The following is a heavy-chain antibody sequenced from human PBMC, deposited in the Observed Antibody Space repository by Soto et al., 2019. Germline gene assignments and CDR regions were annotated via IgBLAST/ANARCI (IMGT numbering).Heavy chain of an antibody. CDR2: IYPGDSDT. Sequence: GESLKISFKGSGYSFTSYWIGWVRQMPVEGLEWMGIIYPGDSDTRYSPSFQGQVTISADKSISTAYLQWSSLKASDTAMYYCARHDSRHSGYEDYKWFDPWGQGTLVTVSS. CDR3: ARHDSRHSGYEDYKWFDP. V-gene: IGHV5-51*01. CDR1: GYSFTSYW. D-gene: IGHD5-12*01. J-gene: IGHJ5*02.